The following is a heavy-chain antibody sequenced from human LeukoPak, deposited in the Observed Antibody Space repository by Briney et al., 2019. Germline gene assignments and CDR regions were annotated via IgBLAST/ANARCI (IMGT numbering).Heavy chain of an antibody. CDR2: IYHSGST. Sequence: SETLSLTCAVSGGSISSGGYSWSWIRQPPGKGLEWIGYIYHSGSTYYNPSLKSRVTISVDRSKNQFSLKLNSVTPEDTAVYYCAMTGDPGYYMDVWGKGTTVTVSS. CDR1: GGSISSGGYS. D-gene: IGHD7-27*01. V-gene: IGHV4-30-2*01. J-gene: IGHJ6*03. CDR3: AMTGDPGYYMDV.